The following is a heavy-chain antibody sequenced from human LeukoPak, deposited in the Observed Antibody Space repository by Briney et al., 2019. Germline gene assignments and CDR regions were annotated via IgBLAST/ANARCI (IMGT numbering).Heavy chain of an antibody. J-gene: IGHJ6*03. D-gene: IGHD6-19*01. CDR1: GYTFTGYY. Sequence: GASVKVSCKASGYTFTGYYIHWVGQAPGQGLEDMGWINPNSGGTNYAQKFHGRVTMTRDTSISTAYMELSRLRSDATALYYCARDLYQWLPSTRPRDYYYYMDVWGEGTTVTVSS. V-gene: IGHV1-2*02. CDR3: ARDLYQWLPSTRPRDYYYYMDV. CDR2: INPNSGGT.